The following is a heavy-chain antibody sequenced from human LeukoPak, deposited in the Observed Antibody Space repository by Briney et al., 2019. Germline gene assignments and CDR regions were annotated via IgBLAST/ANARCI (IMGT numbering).Heavy chain of an antibody. CDR3: ARQTGSGLCILP. J-gene: IGHJ4*02. CDR2: IYYTGNT. V-gene: IGHV4-59*04. CDR1: GCSISGYY. D-gene: IGHD3/OR15-3a*01. Sequence: SETLSLTCTVSGCSISGYYWSWNRQPPGKGLEWIGSIYYTGNTYDNTSLKSPVNISIDASKNQISLRLTAVTATDTAMYYCARQTGSGLCILPGGQGTLVTVSS.